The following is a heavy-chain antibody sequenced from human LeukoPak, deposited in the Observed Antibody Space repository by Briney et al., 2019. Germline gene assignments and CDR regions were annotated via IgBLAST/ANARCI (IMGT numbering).Heavy chain of an antibody. D-gene: IGHD2-21*02. J-gene: IGHJ4*02. CDR1: GYTFTSYG. V-gene: IGHV1-18*01. Sequence: ASVKVSCKASGYTFTSYGISWVRQAPGQGLEWMGWISAYNGNTNYAQKLQGRVTMTTDTSTSTAYMELRSLRSDDTDGYYCARDGGAYCGGDCYSNYWGQGTLVTVSS. CDR2: ISAYNGNT. CDR3: ARDGGAYCGGDCYSNY.